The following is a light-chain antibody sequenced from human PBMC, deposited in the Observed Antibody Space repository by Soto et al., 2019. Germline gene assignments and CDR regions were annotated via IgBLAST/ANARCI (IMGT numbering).Light chain of an antibody. CDR1: NSDVGGYNY. J-gene: IGLJ1*01. CDR2: EVS. CDR3: SSYTLSSRGV. Sequence: QAVLTQPASVSGSPGQSITISCTGTNSDVGGYNYVSWYQQHPGKAPKLIIYEVSNRPSGVSNRFSGSKSGNTASLTISGLQAEDEADYYCSSYTLSSRGVFGTGTKLTVL. V-gene: IGLV2-14*01.